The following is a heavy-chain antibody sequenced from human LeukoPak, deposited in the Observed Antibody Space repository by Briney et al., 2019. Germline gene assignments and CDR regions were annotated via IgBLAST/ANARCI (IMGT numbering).Heavy chain of an antibody. CDR1: GFTFSSHW. CDR2: IKQDGSEQ. J-gene: IGHJ6*03. CDR3: ARDYYYYMDV. Sequence: PGGSLRLSCAASGFTFSSHWMSWVRQAPGKGLEWVANIKQDGSEQYYVDSVKGRFTISRDNAKNSLYLQMNSLRAEDTAVYYCARDYYYYMDVWGKGTTVTVSS. V-gene: IGHV3-7*01.